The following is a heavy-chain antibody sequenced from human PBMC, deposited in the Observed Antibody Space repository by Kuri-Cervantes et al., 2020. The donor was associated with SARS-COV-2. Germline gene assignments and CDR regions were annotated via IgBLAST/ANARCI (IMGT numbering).Heavy chain of an antibody. V-gene: IGHV4-34*01. CDR1: GGSFSGYY. CDR2: INHSGST. CDR3: ARISAVPAAKRTYYFDY. D-gene: IGHD2-2*01. Sequence: SQTLSLTCAVYGGSFSGYYWSWIRQPPGKGLEWIGEINHSGSTNYNPSLKSRVTISVDTPKNQFSLKLSSVTAADTAVYYCARISAVPAAKRTYYFDYWGQGTLVTVSS. J-gene: IGHJ4*02.